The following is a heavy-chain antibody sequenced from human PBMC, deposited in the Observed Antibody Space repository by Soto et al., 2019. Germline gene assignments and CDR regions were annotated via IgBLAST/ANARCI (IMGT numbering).Heavy chain of an antibody. Sequence: SETLSLTCNVSGVSIKSHYWAWIRQPPGKGLEWIGHIHYSGTAGYSPSLKSRVTLSVLRAENQISLRLTSVTAADTAVYYCARALFYYDILTGYPPTGYYGMDVWGQGTTVTVSS. CDR1: GVSIKSHY. CDR3: ARALFYYDILTGYPPTGYYGMDV. V-gene: IGHV4-59*11. D-gene: IGHD3-9*01. J-gene: IGHJ6*02. CDR2: IHYSGTA.